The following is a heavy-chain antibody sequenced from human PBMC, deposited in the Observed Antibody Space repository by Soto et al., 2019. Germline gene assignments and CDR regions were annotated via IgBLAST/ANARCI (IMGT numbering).Heavy chain of an antibody. CDR3: ARVRYSEDGMDV. CDR1: GGTFSSYA. CDR2: IIPIFGTA. Sequence: QVQLVQSGAEVQKPGSSVKVSCKASGGTFSSYAISWVRQAPGQGLEWMGGIIPIFGTADYAQKFQGRVTITADESTSTAYMELSSLRSEDTAVYYCARVRYSEDGMDVWGQGTTVTVSS. V-gene: IGHV1-69*01. D-gene: IGHD3-22*01. J-gene: IGHJ6*02.